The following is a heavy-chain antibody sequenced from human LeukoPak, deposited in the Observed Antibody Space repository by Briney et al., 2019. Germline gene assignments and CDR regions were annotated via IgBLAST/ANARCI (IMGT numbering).Heavy chain of an antibody. D-gene: IGHD5-18*01. CDR1: GFTFSSYW. CDR2: IKQDGSEK. Sequence: GGSLRLSCAASGFTFSSYWMSWVRQAPGKGLEWVANIKQDGSEKYYVDSVKGRFTISRDNAKNSLYLQMNSLRAEDTAVYYCAKDWDTAMEYYFDYWGQGTLVTVSS. CDR3: AKDWDTAMEYYFDY. J-gene: IGHJ4*02. V-gene: IGHV3-7*03.